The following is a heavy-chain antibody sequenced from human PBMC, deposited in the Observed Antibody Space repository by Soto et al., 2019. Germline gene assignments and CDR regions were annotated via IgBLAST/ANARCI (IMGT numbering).Heavy chain of an antibody. CDR1: GGSISSGDYY. CDR3: ARRELVGGFDY. CDR2: IYYSGST. D-gene: IGHD3-10*01. Sequence: SETLSLTCTVSGGSISSGDYYWSWIRQPPGKGLEWIGYIYYSGSTYYNPSLKSRVTISVDTSKNQFSLKLSSVTAADTAVYYCARRELVGGFDYCGQGTLVTVSS. J-gene: IGHJ4*02. V-gene: IGHV4-30-4*01.